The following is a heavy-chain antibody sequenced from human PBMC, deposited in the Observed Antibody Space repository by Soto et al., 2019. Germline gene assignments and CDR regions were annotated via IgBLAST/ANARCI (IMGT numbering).Heavy chain of an antibody. CDR2: ISAYNGNT. CDR1: GYTFTSYG. D-gene: IGHD3-22*01. Sequence: QVQLVQSGAEVKKPGASVKVSCKASGYTFTSYGISWVRQAPGQGLEWMGWISAYNGNTNYAQKLQGRVTMTTDTSTSTAYMELRSLRSDDTAVYYGARFSERPPYYASSMVPIVDYWGQGTLITVSS. CDR3: ARFSERPPYYASSMVPIVDY. V-gene: IGHV1-18*01. J-gene: IGHJ4*02.